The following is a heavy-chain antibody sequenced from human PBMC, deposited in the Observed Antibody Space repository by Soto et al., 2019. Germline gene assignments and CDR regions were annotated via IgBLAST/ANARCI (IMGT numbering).Heavy chain of an antibody. V-gene: IGHV3-21*01. CDR2: ISSSSSYI. CDR1: GFTFSSYS. D-gene: IGHD3-22*01. CDR3: ARALITDYYDSSGYYQIGV. Sequence: GGSLRLSCAASGFTFSSYSMNWVRQAPGKGLEWVSSISSSSSYIYYADSVKGRFTISRDNAKNSLYLQMNSLRAEDTAVYYCARALITDYYDSSGYYQIGVWGQGTTVTVSS. J-gene: IGHJ6*02.